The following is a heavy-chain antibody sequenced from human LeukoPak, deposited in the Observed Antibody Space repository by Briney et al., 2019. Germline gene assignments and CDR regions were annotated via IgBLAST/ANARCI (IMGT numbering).Heavy chain of an antibody. CDR2: ISGSGGST. J-gene: IGHJ6*02. Sequence: GGSLRLSCAASGFTFSSYAMSWVRQAPGKGLEWVSAISGSGGSTYYADSVKGRFTISRDNSKSTLYLQMNSLRAEDTAVYYCAKELLLWFSSYDYYYGMDVWGQGTTVTVSS. V-gene: IGHV3-23*01. CDR3: AKELLLWFSSYDYYYGMDV. D-gene: IGHD3-10*01. CDR1: GFTFSSYA.